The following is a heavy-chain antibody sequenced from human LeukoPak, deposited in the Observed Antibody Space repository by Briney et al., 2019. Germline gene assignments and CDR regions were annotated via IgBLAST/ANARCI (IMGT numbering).Heavy chain of an antibody. CDR3: ARVSEPIFGVVIGGY. D-gene: IGHD3-3*01. CDR1: GYTFTGYY. J-gene: IGHJ4*02. Sequence: ASVKVSCKASGYTFTGYYMHWVRQAPGQGLEWMGWINPNSGGTNYAQKFQGRVTMTRDTSISTAYMELSRLRSDDTAVYYCARVSEPIFGVVIGGYWGQGTLVTVSS. V-gene: IGHV1-2*02. CDR2: INPNSGGT.